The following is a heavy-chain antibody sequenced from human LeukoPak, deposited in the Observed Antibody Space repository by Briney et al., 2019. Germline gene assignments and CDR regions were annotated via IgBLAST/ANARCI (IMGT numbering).Heavy chain of an antibody. CDR1: GYTLTELS. D-gene: IGHD1-1*01. V-gene: IGHV1-24*01. J-gene: IGHJ4*02. CDR2: FDPEDGET. Sequence: ASVTVSCTVSGYTLTELSMHWVRQAPGKGLEWMGGFDPEDGETIYAQTFQGRVTMTEDTSTDTAYMELSSLRSEDTAVYYCATGGPVPNPFDYWGQGTLVTVSS. CDR3: ATGGPVPNPFDY.